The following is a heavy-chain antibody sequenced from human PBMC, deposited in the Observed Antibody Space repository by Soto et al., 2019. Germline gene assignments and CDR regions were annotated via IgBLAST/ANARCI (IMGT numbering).Heavy chain of an antibody. V-gene: IGHV1-69*13. Sequence: SVKVSCKASGGTFSSYAISWVRQAPGQGLEWMGGIIPIFGTANYAQKFQGRGTITADESTSTAYMELSSLRSEDTAVYYCARDYTGLWSGYYTGGNHGMDVWGQGTTVTVSS. D-gene: IGHD3-3*01. CDR2: IIPIFGTA. CDR3: ARDYTGLWSGYYTGGNHGMDV. J-gene: IGHJ6*02. CDR1: GGTFSSYA.